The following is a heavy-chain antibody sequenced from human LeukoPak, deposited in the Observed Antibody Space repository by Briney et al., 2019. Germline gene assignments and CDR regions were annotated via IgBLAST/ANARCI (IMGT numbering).Heavy chain of an antibody. D-gene: IGHD5-24*01. J-gene: IGHJ4*02. CDR1: GFTFSSYS. V-gene: IGHV3-48*04. CDR2: ISSSSSTI. CDR3: ARDSEMAEPYFDY. Sequence: GGSLRLSCAASGFTFSSYSMNWVRQAPGKGLEWVSYISSSSSTIYYADSVKGRFTISRDNAKNSLYLQMNSLRGEDTAVYYCARDSEMAEPYFDYWGQGTLVTVSS.